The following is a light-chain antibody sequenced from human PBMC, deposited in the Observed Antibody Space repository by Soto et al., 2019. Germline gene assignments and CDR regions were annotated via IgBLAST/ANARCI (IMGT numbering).Light chain of an antibody. CDR2: DAS. CDR3: HQRDNGGT. Sequence: EVVLTQSTATLSLSPGERATLSCRASQSVSRYLAWYQQKPGQAPRLLIYDASNRATGIPARFSGSGSGTDFTLTISSLEPEDFAVYYCHQRDNGGTFGPGTKVDIK. CDR1: QSVSRY. J-gene: IGKJ3*01. V-gene: IGKV3-11*01.